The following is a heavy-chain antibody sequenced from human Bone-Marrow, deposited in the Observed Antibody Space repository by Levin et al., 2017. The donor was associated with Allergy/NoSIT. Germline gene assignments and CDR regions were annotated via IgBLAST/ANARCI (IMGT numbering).Heavy chain of an antibody. CDR1: GYTFTGYY. J-gene: IGHJ4*02. Sequence: PWASVKVSCTTSGYTFTGYYMQWVRQAPGQGLEWMGSINPKSGATNYAQKFQGRVSMTRATSISTAYMELNRLTPDDTAAYYCAGSSHYADPYSFDYWGQGSLVTVSS. V-gene: IGHV1-2*02. CDR3: AGSSHYADPYSFDY. D-gene: IGHD4-17*01. CDR2: INPKSGAT.